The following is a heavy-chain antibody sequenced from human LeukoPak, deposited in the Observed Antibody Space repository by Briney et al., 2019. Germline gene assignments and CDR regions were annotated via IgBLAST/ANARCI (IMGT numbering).Heavy chain of an antibody. V-gene: IGHV3-48*01. CDR1: GFTFRSYS. CDR3: ARDLGYGYYFDY. D-gene: IGHD5-18*01. J-gene: IGHJ4*02. CDR2: LSSSSRTI. Sequence: PGGSLRLSCEASGFTFRSYSMNWVRQAQGKGPEWVSYLSSSSRTIYYADSVKGRFTISRDNAKNSLYLQMNSLRAEDTAVYYCARDLGYGYYFDYWGQGTLVTVSS.